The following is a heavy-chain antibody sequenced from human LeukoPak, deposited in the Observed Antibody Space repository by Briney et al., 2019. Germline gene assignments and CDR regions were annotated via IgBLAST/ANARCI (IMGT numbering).Heavy chain of an antibody. Sequence: ASVKVSCKASGYTFTSYDINWVRQATGQGLEWMGWMNPNSGNTGYAQKFQGRVTMTRNTSISTAYMELSSLRSEDTAVYYCARDQRFGELTYFDYWGQGTLVTVSS. CDR1: GYTFTSYD. V-gene: IGHV1-8*01. D-gene: IGHD3-10*01. J-gene: IGHJ4*02. CDR2: MNPNSGNT. CDR3: ARDQRFGELTYFDY.